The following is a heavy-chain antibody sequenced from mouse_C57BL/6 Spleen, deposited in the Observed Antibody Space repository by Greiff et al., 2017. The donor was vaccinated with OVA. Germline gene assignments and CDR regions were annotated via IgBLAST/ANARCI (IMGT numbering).Heavy chain of an antibody. CDR3: ANGYAMGY. V-gene: IGHV1-50*01. J-gene: IGHJ4*01. CDR1: GYTFTSYW. CDR2: IDPSDSYT. Sequence: QVQLQQPGAELVKPGASVKLSCKASGYTFTSYWMQWVKQRPGQGLEWIGEIDPSDSYTNYNQKFKGKATLTVDTSSSTAYMQLSSLTSEDAAVYYCANGYAMGYWGKGTSVTVSS.